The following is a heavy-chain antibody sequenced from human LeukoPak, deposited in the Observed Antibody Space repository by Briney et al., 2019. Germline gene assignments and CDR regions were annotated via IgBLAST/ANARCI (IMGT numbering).Heavy chain of an antibody. V-gene: IGHV4-59*01. J-gene: IGHJ3*02. CDR2: IYYSGST. CDR1: GGSISSYY. CDR3: ARSHPPAYSSSWFRSFDI. Sequence: SETLSLXCTVSGGSISSYYWSWIRQPPGKGLEWIGYIYYSGSTNYNPSLKSRVTISVDTSKNQFSLKLSSVTAADTAVYYCARSHPPAYSSSWFRSFDIWGQGTMVTVSS. D-gene: IGHD6-13*01.